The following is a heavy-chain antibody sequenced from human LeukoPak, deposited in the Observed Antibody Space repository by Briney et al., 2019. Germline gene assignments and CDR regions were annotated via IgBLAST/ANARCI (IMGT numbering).Heavy chain of an antibody. D-gene: IGHD5-24*01. CDR3: ARVESYYYYYMDV. Sequence: PGGSLRLSXAASGFTFSSYEMNWVRQAPGKGLEWLSYISSSGSTIYYADSVKGRFTISRDNAKNSLYLQMNSLRAEDTAVYYCARVESYYYYYMDVWGKGTTVTVSS. CDR2: ISSSGSTI. V-gene: IGHV3-48*03. J-gene: IGHJ6*03. CDR1: GFTFSSYE.